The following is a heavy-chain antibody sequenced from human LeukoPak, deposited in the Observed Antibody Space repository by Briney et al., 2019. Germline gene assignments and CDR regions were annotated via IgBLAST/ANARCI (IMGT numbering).Heavy chain of an antibody. J-gene: IGHJ4*02. CDR1: GLSFSSFA. Sequence: GGSLRLSCAASGLSFSSFAISWVRQGPARGLEWVSSIRGNGDTFYADSVKGRFTLYSVSSRNTVYFQLNNLRVEDTAIYYCARASWVSTTDAVRWGQGTLVTVSS. CDR2: IRGNGDT. CDR3: ARASWVSTTDAVR. V-gene: IGHV3-23*01. D-gene: IGHD1-14*01.